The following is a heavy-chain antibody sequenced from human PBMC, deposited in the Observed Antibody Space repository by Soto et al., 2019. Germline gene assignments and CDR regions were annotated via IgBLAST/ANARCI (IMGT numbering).Heavy chain of an antibody. CDR3: VRESGVAADC. CDR2: IKTDGYAA. D-gene: IGHD6-19*01. Sequence: VESGGVLVQPGGSLRLSCVASGFTFESHWMHWVRQAPGEGLVWVSRIKTDGYAAAYADSVKGRFTLSRDNTKNTVYLQMNSLRAEDTAVYFCVRESGVAADCWGQGALVPVSS. J-gene: IGHJ4*02. V-gene: IGHV3-74*01. CDR1: GFTFESHW.